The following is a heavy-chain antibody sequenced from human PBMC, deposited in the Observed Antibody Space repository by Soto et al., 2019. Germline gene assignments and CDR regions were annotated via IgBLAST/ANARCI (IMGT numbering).Heavy chain of an antibody. J-gene: IGHJ4*02. CDR2: INPNSGFT. D-gene: IGHD2-2*01. Sequence: SVKVSCKASRYTFTDYYMHWVRQSPGQGLEWMGWINPNSGFTKFPQKFQGRVIMTRDTSISTVYMELSRLTSDDTAVYYCARGAMSPDYWGQGTLVTVSS. CDR1: RYTFTDYY. CDR3: ARGAMSPDY. V-gene: IGHV1-2*02.